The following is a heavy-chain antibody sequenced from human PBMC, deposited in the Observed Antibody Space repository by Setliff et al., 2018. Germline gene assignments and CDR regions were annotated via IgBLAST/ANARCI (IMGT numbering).Heavy chain of an antibody. Sequence: RASVKVSCKASGNRFTDYNLHWVRQAPGQGLEWMGIINPSGGNTNYAQKFQGRVTMTSDTSTSTVYMELSSLRSEDTALYYCARDLSPCSTTGCYGTLYYYYYMDVWGKGTTVTVSS. J-gene: IGHJ6*03. CDR3: ARDLSPCSTTGCYGTLYYYYYMDV. D-gene: IGHD2-2*01. CDR1: GNRFTDYN. V-gene: IGHV1-46*03. CDR2: INPSGGNT.